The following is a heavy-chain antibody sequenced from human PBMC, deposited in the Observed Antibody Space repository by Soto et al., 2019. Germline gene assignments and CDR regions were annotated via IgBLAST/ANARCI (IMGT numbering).Heavy chain of an antibody. V-gene: IGHV4-39*01. CDR3: ARARGQFNWFDP. D-gene: IGHD3-10*01. CDR2: IYYSGST. Sequence: PSETLSLTCTVSGGSISSSSYYWGWIRQPPGKGLEWIGSIYYSGSTYYNPSLKSRVTISVDTSKNQFSLELSSVTAADTAVYYCARARGQFNWFDPWGQGTLVTVSS. J-gene: IGHJ5*02. CDR1: GGSISSSSYY.